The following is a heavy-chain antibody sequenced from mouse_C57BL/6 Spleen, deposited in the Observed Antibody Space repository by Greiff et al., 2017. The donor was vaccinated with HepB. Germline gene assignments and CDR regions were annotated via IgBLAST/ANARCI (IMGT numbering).Heavy chain of an antibody. CDR1: GYTFTDYY. CDR2: INPNNGGT. D-gene: IGHD1-1*01. Sequence: EVQLQQSGPELVKPGASVKISCKASGYTFTDYYMNWVKQSHGKSLEWIGDINPNNGGTSYNQKFKGKATLTVDKSSSTAYMELRSLTSEDSAVYYCARCGGYGTLYYFDYWGQGTTLTVSS. V-gene: IGHV1-26*01. CDR3: ARCGGYGTLYYFDY. J-gene: IGHJ2*01.